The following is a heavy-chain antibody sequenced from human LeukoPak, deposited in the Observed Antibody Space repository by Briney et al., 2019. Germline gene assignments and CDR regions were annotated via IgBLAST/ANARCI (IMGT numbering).Heavy chain of an antibody. CDR3: ARAPYRFGEIDY. Sequence: SETLSLTCTVSGYSISSGYYWGWIRQPPGKGLEWIGSIYHSGSTYYNPSLKSRVTISVDTSKNQFSLKLSSVTAADTAVYYRARAPYRFGEIDYWGQGTLVTVSS. J-gene: IGHJ4*02. CDR2: IYHSGST. CDR1: GYSISSGYY. D-gene: IGHD3-10*01. V-gene: IGHV4-38-2*02.